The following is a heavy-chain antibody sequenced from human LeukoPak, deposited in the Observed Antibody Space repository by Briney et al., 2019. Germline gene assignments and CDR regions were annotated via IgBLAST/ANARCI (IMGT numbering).Heavy chain of an antibody. CDR2: IKQDGGEK. CDR3: GRADQKWFGESMVDY. V-gene: IGHV3-7*01. CDR1: GFTFSSYG. J-gene: IGHJ4*02. D-gene: IGHD3-10*01. Sequence: GGSLRLSCEASGFTFSSYGIHWVRQAPGKGLEWVANIKQDGGEKYYVDSVKGRFTISRDNAKNSLYLQMSSLRAEDTAVYYCGRADQKWFGESMVDYWGQGTLVTVSS.